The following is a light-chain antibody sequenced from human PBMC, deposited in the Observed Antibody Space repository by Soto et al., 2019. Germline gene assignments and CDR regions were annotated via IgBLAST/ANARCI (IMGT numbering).Light chain of an antibody. CDR1: QSVSVN. CDR2: SAS. Sequence: VLTQSPAILSLSPWERATLSCRASQSVSVNFAWYQQKPGQAPRPLLYSASDRAPGIPARFSGSGSGTDFTLTISSLEPADFAVYFCQERNRWPRGTFGAGTKVDIK. V-gene: IGKV3-11*01. CDR3: QERNRWPRGT. J-gene: IGKJ4*01.